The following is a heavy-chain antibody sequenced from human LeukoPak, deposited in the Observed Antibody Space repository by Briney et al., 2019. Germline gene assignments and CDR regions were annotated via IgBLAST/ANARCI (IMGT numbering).Heavy chain of an antibody. CDR3: TRVGYIDEGIDY. J-gene: IGHJ4*02. CDR1: VFPFSSYW. CDR2: IKQDGSKK. D-gene: IGHD5-24*01. V-gene: IGHV3-7*04. Sequence: GGSQRLSCVASVFPFSSYWMTCLRQAPGKGLEGVANIKQDGSKKSYVDSVKGRFTISRDNAKNSLYLQMNSLRAEDTAIYYCTRVGYIDEGIDYWGQGTLVTVSS.